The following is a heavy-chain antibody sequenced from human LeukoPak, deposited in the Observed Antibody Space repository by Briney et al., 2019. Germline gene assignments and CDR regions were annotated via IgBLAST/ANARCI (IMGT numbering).Heavy chain of an antibody. CDR3: ARRRDSGSLQHFDY. CDR2: VSSSSSYI. V-gene: IGHV3-21*04. CDR1: GFIFSTYN. J-gene: IGHJ4*02. D-gene: IGHD1-26*01. Sequence: SGGSLRLSCAASGFIFSTYNMNWVRQSPGKGLEWISSVSSSSSYIYYIDSVKGRFTISRDNAKNSLYLQMNSLRAEDTAVYYCARRRDSGSLQHFDYWGQGTLVTVSS.